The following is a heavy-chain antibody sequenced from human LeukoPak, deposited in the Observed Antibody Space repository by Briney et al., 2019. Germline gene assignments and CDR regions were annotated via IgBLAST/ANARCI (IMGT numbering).Heavy chain of an antibody. J-gene: IGHJ4*02. D-gene: IGHD3-22*01. CDR3: ARDFHSSGYYHYFHY. CDR1: GYTFTSYG. V-gene: IGHV1-18*01. CDR2: ISGYNGNT. Sequence: ASVKVFCKASGYTFTSYGISWVRQAPGQALEWMGWISGYNGNTNYAQKLQGRVTMTTDTSTSTAYMELRSLRSDDTAVYYCARDFHSSGYYHYFHYWGQGTLVTVSS.